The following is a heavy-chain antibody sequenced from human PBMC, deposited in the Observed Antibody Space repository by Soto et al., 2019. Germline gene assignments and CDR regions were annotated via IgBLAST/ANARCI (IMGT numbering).Heavy chain of an antibody. CDR3: ARDEPNTVTPLDY. CDR2: INHSGST. V-gene: IGHV4-34*01. J-gene: IGHJ4*01. CDR1: GGSFSGYY. Sequence: SETLSLTCAVYGGSFSGYYWSWIRQPPGKGLEWIGEINHSGSTNYNPSLKSRVTISVDTSKNQFSLKLSSVTAADTAVYYCARDEPNTVTPLDYWGHGTLVTVSS. D-gene: IGHD4-17*01.